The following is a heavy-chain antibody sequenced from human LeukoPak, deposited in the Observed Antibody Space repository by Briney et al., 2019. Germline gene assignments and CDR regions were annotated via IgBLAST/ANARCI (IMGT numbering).Heavy chain of an antibody. J-gene: IGHJ5*02. CDR3: ARAVAMGINWFDP. V-gene: IGHV1-8*01. D-gene: IGHD5-12*01. CDR2: MSPNSGNT. CDR1: GYTFTSDD. Sequence: ASVKVSCKASGYTFTSDDVNWVRQATGQGLEWMGWMSPNSGNTGYAQKFQGRVTITADESTSTAYMELSSLRSEDTAVYYCARAVAMGINWFDPWGQGTLVTVSS.